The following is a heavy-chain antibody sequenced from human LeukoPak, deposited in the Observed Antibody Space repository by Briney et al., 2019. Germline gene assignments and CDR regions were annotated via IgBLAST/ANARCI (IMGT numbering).Heavy chain of an antibody. CDR3: AKDAERYGSGSYYVDY. CDR1: GFAFSSYP. D-gene: IGHD3-10*01. J-gene: IGHJ4*02. CDR2: ISSDGSDK. Sequence: GGSLRLSCAASGFAFSSYPIHWVRQAPGKGLDWVALISSDGSDKKYADSVKGRFTISRDNSKNTLYLQMNSLRAEDTAVYYCAKDAERYGSGSYYVDYWGQGTLVTVSS. V-gene: IGHV3-30-3*01.